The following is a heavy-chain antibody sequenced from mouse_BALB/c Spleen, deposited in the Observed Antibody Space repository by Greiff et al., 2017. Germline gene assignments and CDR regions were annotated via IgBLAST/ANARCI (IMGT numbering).Heavy chain of an antibody. Sequence: VQLVESGGDLVKPGGSLKLSCAASGFTFSSYGMSWVRQTPDKRLEWVATISSGGSYTYYPDSVKGRFTISRDNAKNTLYLQMSSLKSEDTAMYYCARIYYDYDFYAMDYWGQGTSVTVSS. V-gene: IGHV5-6*01. CDR3: ARIYYDYDFYAMDY. J-gene: IGHJ4*01. CDR1: GFTFSSYG. D-gene: IGHD2-4*01. CDR2: ISSGGSYT.